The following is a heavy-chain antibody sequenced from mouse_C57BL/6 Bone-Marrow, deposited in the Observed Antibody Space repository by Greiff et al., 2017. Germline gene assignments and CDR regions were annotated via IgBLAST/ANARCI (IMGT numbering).Heavy chain of an antibody. V-gene: IGHV5-6*01. CDR1: GFTFSSYG. CDR2: ISSGGSYT. CDR3: ARSYYSKDY. J-gene: IGHJ2*01. Sequence: EVQLHESGGDLVKPEGSLKLSCAASGFTFSSYGMSWVRQTPDKRLEWVATISSGGSYTYYPDSVKGRFTISRDNAKNTLYLQMSSLKSEDTAMYYCARSYYSKDYWGQGTTL. D-gene: IGHD2-5*01.